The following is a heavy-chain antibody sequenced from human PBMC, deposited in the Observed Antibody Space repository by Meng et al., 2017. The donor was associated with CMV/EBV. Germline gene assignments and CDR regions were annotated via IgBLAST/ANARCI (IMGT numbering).Heavy chain of an antibody. CDR3: ARGAHCSSTSCYNI. J-gene: IGHJ4*02. CDR1: GGSFSSSKW. Sequence: SETLSLTCVVSGGSFSSSKWWSWVRQPPGKGLEWIGAINHSGSTNYNPSLKSRVTISVDTSKNQFSLKLSSVTAADTAVYYCARGAHCSSTSCYNIWGQGTLVTVSS. D-gene: IGHD2-2*01. V-gene: IGHV4-4*02. CDR2: INHSGST.